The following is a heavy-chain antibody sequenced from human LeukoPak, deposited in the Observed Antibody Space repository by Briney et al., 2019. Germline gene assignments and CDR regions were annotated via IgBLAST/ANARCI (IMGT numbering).Heavy chain of an antibody. D-gene: IGHD3-16*01. Sequence: ASAKVSCKASGNSISNYAVSWVRQAPGQGFEWMGGIIPIFGTADYAQKFQGRVTITADQSMSTTYMALSSLKSEDTATYYCTTRACHAGGCSSSFYYYYGLHFWGQGTTVSVSS. CDR2: IIPIFGTA. CDR3: TTRACHAGGCSSSFYYYYGLHF. J-gene: IGHJ6*02. V-gene: IGHV1-69*13. CDR1: GNSISNYA.